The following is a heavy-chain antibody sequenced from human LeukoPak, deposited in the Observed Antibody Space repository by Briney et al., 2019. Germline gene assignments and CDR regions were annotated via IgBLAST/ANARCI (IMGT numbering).Heavy chain of an antibody. J-gene: IGHJ4*02. V-gene: IGHV3-48*03. CDR2: ISSSGSTI. CDR1: GFTFSSYE. Sequence: GGSLRLSCAASGFTFSSYEMNWVRQAPGKGLEWVSYISSSGSTIYYADSVKGRFTISRDNAKNSLYLQMNSLRAEDTAVYYCASYTGYSSGNRHDYWGQGTLVTVSS. CDR3: ASYTGYSSGNRHDY. D-gene: IGHD6-19*01.